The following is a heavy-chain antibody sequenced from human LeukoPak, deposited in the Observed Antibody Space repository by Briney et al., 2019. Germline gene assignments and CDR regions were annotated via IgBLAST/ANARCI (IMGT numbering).Heavy chain of an antibody. J-gene: IGHJ4*02. CDR1: GFTLSSYA. CDR2: ISSSSSYI. CDR3: ARDSSGLDFDY. D-gene: IGHD3-22*01. Sequence: PGGSLRLSCAASGFTLSSYAMSWVRQAPGKGLEWVSSISSSSSYIYYADSVKGRFTISRDNAKNSLYLQMNSLRAEDTAVYYCARDSSGLDFDYWGQGTLVTVSS. V-gene: IGHV3-21*01.